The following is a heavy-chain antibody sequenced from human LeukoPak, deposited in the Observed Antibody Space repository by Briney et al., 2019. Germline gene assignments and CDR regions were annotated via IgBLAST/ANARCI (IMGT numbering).Heavy chain of an antibody. J-gene: IGHJ4*02. V-gene: IGHV3-21*01. CDR3: ARGHTAVTRHFDF. Sequence: PGGSLRLTCEASGFTFTTYSMTWVRQAPGKGLEWVSIISSGSSAIFSADALKGRFTISRDDAKNLLYLDMNSLRAEDTAVYYCARGHTAVTRHFDFWGQGTLVTVSS. CDR2: ISSGSSAI. D-gene: IGHD4-17*01. CDR1: GFTFTTYS.